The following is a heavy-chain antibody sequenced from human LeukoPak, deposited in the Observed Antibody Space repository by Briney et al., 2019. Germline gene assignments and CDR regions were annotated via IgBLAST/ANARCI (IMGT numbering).Heavy chain of an antibody. CDR1: GFRFSSYA. CDR2: ISFDGNDK. V-gene: IGHV3-30*04. J-gene: IGHJ5*02. Sequence: PGGSLRLSCTASGFRFSSYAMHWIRQAPGKGLDWVAIISFDGNDKYYANSVKGRFTLSRDNSNNTLFLQMDSLRVDDTAVYYCAREPILGGGHGDYGWFDPWGQGTLVTVSS. D-gene: IGHD4-17*01. CDR3: AREPILGGGHGDYGWFDP.